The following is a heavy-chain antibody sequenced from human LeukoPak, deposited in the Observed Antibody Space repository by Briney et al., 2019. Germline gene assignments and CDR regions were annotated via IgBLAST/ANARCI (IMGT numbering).Heavy chain of an antibody. CDR1: GFTFSWSW. J-gene: IGHJ4*02. CDR3: VRGGGSGNHFAS. CDR2: INPDGSET. D-gene: IGHD6-19*01. Sequence: PGGSLRLSCATSGFTFSWSWMSWVRQAPGKGLDWVANINPDGSETNYMDSAKGRFTIARDNAMDSLYLQMNSLSAEDTSLYYCVRGGGSGNHFASWGQGALVTVSS. V-gene: IGHV3-7*01.